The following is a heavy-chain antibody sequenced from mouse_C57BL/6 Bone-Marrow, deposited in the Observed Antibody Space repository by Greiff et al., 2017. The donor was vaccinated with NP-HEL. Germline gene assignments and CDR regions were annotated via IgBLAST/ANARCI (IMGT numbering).Heavy chain of an antibody. CDR2: IRSKSNNYAT. D-gene: IGHD2-3*01. Sequence: GGGLVQPKGSLKLSCAASGFSFNTYAMNWVRQAPGKGLEWVARIRSKSNNYATYYADSVKDRFTISRDDSESMLYLQMNNLKTEDTAMYYCVRHCDGYHGAMDYWGQGTSVTVSS. V-gene: IGHV10-1*01. CDR3: VRHCDGYHGAMDY. J-gene: IGHJ4*01. CDR1: GFSFNTYA.